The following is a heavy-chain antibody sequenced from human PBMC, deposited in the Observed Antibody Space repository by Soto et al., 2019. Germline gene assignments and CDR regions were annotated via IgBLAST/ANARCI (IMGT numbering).Heavy chain of an antibody. J-gene: IGHJ4*02. CDR2: ISGSGSNT. CDR3: AKGGITLVRGSFDY. Sequence: GGSLRLSCAVSGFSLSNYAMSWVRQAPGKGLEWVSAISGSGSNTYYIDSVKGRFTISRDRSKTTLFLQMNNLRAEDTAVYYCAKGGITLVRGSFDYWGQGALVTVSS. CDR1: GFSLSNYA. V-gene: IGHV3-23*01. D-gene: IGHD3-10*01.